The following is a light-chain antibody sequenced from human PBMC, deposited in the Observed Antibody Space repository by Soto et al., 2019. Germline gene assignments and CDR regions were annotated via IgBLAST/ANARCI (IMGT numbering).Light chain of an antibody. Sequence: IVMTQSPATLSLSPGEKDTLSCRASQSISNNFAWFQQKPGQVPRLLIYGASNRATGVSARFSGSGSGTEFTLTISSLQSEDFAVYYCLQYHYWWTFGQGTKVEIK. J-gene: IGKJ1*01. V-gene: IGKV3-15*01. CDR1: QSISNN. CDR2: GAS. CDR3: LQYHYWWT.